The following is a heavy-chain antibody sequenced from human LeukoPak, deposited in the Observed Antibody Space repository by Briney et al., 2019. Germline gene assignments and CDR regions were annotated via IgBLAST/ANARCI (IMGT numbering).Heavy chain of an antibody. D-gene: IGHD1-14*01. V-gene: IGHV3-33*08. CDR2: IWYDGSNK. CDR1: GLTFSTYA. Sequence: GRSLRLSCAASGLTFSTYAMHWVRQAPGKGLEWVAIIWYDGSNKYYGDSVKGRFTISRDNSKNTVYLQMNSLRAEDTAVYYCARDRTTHYFDYWGEGTLVTVPS. J-gene: IGHJ4*02. CDR3: ARDRTTHYFDY.